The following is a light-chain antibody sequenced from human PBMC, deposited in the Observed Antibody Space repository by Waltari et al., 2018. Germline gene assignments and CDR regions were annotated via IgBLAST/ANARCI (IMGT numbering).Light chain of an antibody. CDR3: QQYYQTPNT. V-gene: IGKV4-1*01. Sequence: DIVLTQSPDSLAVSLGERATLHCRTSQCVLYGSNNQHLLAWYKHKPGQPPKFLIFRASARESGVPDRFNGSGSGTDFTLTISDLQAEDVATYCCQQYYQTPNTFGRGTNLEI. J-gene: IGKJ2*01. CDR2: RAS. CDR1: QCVLYGSNNQHL.